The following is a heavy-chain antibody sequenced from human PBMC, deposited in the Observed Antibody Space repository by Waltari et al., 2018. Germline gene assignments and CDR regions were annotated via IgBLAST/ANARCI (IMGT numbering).Heavy chain of an antibody. V-gene: IGHV3-74*01. CDR1: FNTVW. CDR3: ARGGTVDT. J-gene: IGHJ5*02. Sequence: FNTVWMNWVRQAPGKEPMWVSRMNPDGSNTIYADSVRGRFTSSRDNGKSTLFLQMTRLRPDDSAVYYCARGGTVDTWGQGTLVTVSS. CDR2: MNPDGSNT.